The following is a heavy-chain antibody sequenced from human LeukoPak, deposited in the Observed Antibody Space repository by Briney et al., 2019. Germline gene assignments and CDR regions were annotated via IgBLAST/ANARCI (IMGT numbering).Heavy chain of an antibody. CDR1: GFTFSNYW. V-gene: IGHV3-7*01. Sequence: GGSLRLSCVASGFTFSNYWMSWVRQAPGKGLEWVANIKQDGSEKYYVDSVKGRFTISRDNAKNSLYLQMNSLRAEDTAVYYCARRGYYDSSGYDYWGQGTLVTVSS. CDR3: ARRGYYDSSGYDY. D-gene: IGHD3-22*01. CDR2: IKQDGSEK. J-gene: IGHJ4*02.